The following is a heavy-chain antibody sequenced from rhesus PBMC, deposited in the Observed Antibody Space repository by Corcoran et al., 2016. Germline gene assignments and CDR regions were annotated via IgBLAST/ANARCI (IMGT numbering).Heavy chain of an antibody. CDR1: GGSISGGYV. Sequence: QVQLQESGPGRVQPYEPLSLTCAVSGGSISGGYVWSWISQPPGTGLDWLGYIHGISGSTNYNPCLRKRVTSSKYTAKHQCSMWLSSTPAADTAVYDCAGLIPAGIGFNEDWGQGVLVTGSS. D-gene: IGHD6-13*01. CDR2: IHGISGST. CDR3: AGLIPAGIGFNED. J-gene: IGHJ4*01. V-gene: IGHV4-76*01.